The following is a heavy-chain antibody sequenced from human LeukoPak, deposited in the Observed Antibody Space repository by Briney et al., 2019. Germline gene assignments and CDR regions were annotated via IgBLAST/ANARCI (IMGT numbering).Heavy chain of an antibody. CDR1: GGSFSGYY. CDR2: INHSGST. J-gene: IGHJ4*02. CDR3: ARLARDYYDSSGYHRSGDY. V-gene: IGHV4-34*01. D-gene: IGHD3-22*01. Sequence: SETLSLTCAVYGGSFSGYYWSWIRQPPGKGLEWIGEINHSGSTNYNPSLKSRVTISVDASKNQFSLKLSSVTAADTAVYYCARLARDYYDSSGYHRSGDYWGQGTLVTVSS.